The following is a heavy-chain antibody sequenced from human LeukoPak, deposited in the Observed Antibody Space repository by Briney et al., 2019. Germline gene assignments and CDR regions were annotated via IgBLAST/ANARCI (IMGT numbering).Heavy chain of an antibody. V-gene: IGHV3-7*03. Sequence: GGSLRLSCAASGLMFSSNWMSWVRLAPGKGLGWVANIKEDGTETYYVDSVKGRFTISRDNAKNSLYLQMNSLRVEDTAVYYCAKEGRSLQTYWGQGTLVTVSS. D-gene: IGHD5-24*01. CDR1: GLMFSSNW. J-gene: IGHJ4*02. CDR2: IKEDGTET. CDR3: AKEGRSLQTY.